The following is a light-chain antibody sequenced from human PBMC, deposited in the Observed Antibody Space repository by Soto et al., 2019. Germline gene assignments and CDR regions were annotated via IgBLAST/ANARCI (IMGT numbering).Light chain of an antibody. CDR2: DAS. CDR3: QQRSNWYT. CDR1: QSVSSY. J-gene: IGKJ2*01. V-gene: IGKV3-11*01. Sequence: EVVLTQSPATLSLSPGERATLSCRASQSVSSYLAWYQQKPGQAPRLLIYDASNRATGTPARFSGSGSGTDFTLTISSLEPEDFGVYYCQQRSNWYTFGQGTKLEIK.